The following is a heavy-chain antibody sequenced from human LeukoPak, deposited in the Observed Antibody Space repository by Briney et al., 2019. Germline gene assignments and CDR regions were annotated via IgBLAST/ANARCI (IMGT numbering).Heavy chain of an antibody. J-gene: IGHJ4*02. V-gene: IGHV1-2*06. CDR2: INPNSGGT. D-gene: IGHD3-22*01. CDR1: GYTFTGYY. CDR3: ARGLGYSDSSGSVY. Sequence: GASVKVSCKASGYTFTGYYMHWVRQAPGHGLEWMGRINPNSGGTNYAQKFQGRVTMTRDTSISTAYMELRSLRSDDTAVYYCARGLGYSDSSGSVYWGQGTLVAVSS.